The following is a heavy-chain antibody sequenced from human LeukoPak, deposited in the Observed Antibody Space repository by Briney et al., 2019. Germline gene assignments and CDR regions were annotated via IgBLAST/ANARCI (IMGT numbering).Heavy chain of an antibody. V-gene: IGHV4-31*03. CDR3: ARAPGSAYNAYYFDY. Sequence: PSETLSLTCTVSGASISSGGYFWGWIRQHPWKGLEWMGYFFYSGSTYYTPSLKSRVTISVDTSKHQISLKLSSVTAADTAVYYCARAPGSAYNAYYFDYWGQGTLVTVSS. CDR2: FFYSGST. CDR1: GASISSGGYF. D-gene: IGHD1-1*01. J-gene: IGHJ4*02.